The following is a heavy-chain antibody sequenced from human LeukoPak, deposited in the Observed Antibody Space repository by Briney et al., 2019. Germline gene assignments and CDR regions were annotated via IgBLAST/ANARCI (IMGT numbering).Heavy chain of an antibody. CDR3: AGGFHYYASGAFDY. D-gene: IGHD3-10*01. CDR1: GGSIISGGYS. CDR2: IYHSGST. J-gene: IGHJ4*02. Sequence: SETLSLTCAVSGGSIISGGYSWSCIRQPPGKGLECIGYIYHSGSTYYNPSLKSRVTISVDRSKNQFSLKLSSVTAADTAMYYCAGGFHYYASGAFDYWGQGTLVTVSS. V-gene: IGHV4-30-2*01.